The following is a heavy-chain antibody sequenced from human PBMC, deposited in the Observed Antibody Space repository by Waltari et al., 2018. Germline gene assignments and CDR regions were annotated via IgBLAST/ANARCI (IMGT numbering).Heavy chain of an antibody. CDR3: ARDRGWLQFDY. CDR1: GFPFGTSW. CDR2: IKPDGSGR. D-gene: IGHD5-12*01. J-gene: IGHJ4*02. V-gene: IGHV3-7*04. Sequence: EVQLVESGGGLVHPGGTLSLSCAASGFPFGTSWMNWVRQAPGGGPEWVANIKPDGSGRSYVDFVRGRFTISRDNAKSSLYLQINSLTVEDTAIYYCARDRGWLQFDYWGQGALVIVSS.